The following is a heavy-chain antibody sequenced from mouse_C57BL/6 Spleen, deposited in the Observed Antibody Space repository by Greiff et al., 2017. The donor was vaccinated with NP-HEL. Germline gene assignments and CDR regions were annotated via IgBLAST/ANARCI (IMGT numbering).Heavy chain of an antibody. V-gene: IGHV5-6*01. Sequence: EVQGVESGGDLVKPGGSLKLSCAASGFTFSSYGMSWVRQTPDKRLEWVATISSGGSYTYYLDSVKGRFTISRDNAKNTLYLQMSSLKSEDTAMYYCARDRDVGYYYAMDYWGQGTSVTVSS. J-gene: IGHJ4*01. CDR3: ARDRDVGYYYAMDY. D-gene: IGHD3-3*01. CDR2: ISSGGSYT. CDR1: GFTFSSYG.